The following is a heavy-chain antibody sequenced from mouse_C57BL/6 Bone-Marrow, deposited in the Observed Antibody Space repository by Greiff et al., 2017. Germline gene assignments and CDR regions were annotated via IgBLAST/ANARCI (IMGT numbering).Heavy chain of an antibody. CDR1: GYTFTSYW. V-gene: IGHV1-64*01. CDR2: IHPNSGST. D-gene: IGHD2-4*01. J-gene: IGHJ4*01. CDR3: VYDYDGYAMDY. Sequence: QVQLQQPGAELVKPGASVKLSCKASGYTFTSYWMHWVKQRPGQGLEWIGMIHPNSGSTNYNEKFKSKATLTVDKSSSTAYMPLSSLTSEDSAVYYCVYDYDGYAMDYWGQGTSVTVSS.